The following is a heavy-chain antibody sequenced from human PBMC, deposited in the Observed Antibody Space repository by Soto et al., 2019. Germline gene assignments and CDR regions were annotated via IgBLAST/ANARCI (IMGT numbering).Heavy chain of an antibody. Sequence: QVQLHESGPGLVKPSGTLSLTCAVSGGSVSTSNWWSWVRQPPGRGLEWIGEIYNTGSTNYTPSLKSRVTISLDKSNNHFALKLNSVTDADTAVYYCALSVDSKRVDSWGHGTMVTVSS. CDR2: IYNTGST. J-gene: IGHJ3*02. CDR1: GGSVSTSNW. V-gene: IGHV4-4*02. D-gene: IGHD3-22*01. CDR3: ALSVDSKRVDS.